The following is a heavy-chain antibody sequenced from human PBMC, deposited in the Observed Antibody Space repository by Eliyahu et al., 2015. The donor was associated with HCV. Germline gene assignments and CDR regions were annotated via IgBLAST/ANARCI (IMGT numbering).Heavy chain of an antibody. J-gene: IGHJ5*02. CDR1: GGXVXSTVXY. CDR3: ARCPGGVIVGGGWFDP. V-gene: IGHV4-39*01. Sequence: QLQLQESGPGLVKPSETLSLTCTVSGGXVXSTVXYWGWXRQPPGKGLXWIGSVYYSGNTYHNPSLKSRVTISVDTTKNQFSLKLTSVTAADTAVYYCARCPGGVIVGGGWFDPWGQGTLVTVSS. D-gene: IGHD3-16*02. CDR2: VYYSGNT.